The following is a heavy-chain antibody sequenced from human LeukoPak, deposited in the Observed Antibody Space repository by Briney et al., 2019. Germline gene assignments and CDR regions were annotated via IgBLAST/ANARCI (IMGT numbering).Heavy chain of an antibody. CDR2: IYYSGST. J-gene: IGHJ4*02. CDR1: GGSISSSSYY. CDR3: ARDGGKAAAIDY. D-gene: IGHD6-13*01. Sequence: SETLSLTCTVSGGSISSSSYYWGWIRQPPGKGLEWIGSIYYSGSTYYNPSLKSRVTISVDTSKNQFSLKLSSVTAADTAVYYCARDGGKAAAIDYWGQGTLVTVSS. V-gene: IGHV4-39*07.